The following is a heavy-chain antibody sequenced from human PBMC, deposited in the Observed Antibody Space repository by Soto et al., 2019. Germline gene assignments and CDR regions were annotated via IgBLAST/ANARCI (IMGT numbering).Heavy chain of an antibody. CDR2: IYYSGGT. Sequence: SETLSLTCTVSGGSISSGGYFWNWIRQHPGKGLEWIGYIYYSGGTYYNPSLKSRVTISVDTSKNQFSLKLSSVTAADTAVYYCARAAPRYCSGGSCYSGGDYWGQGTLVTVSS. D-gene: IGHD2-15*01. CDR1: GGSISSGGYF. CDR3: ARAAPRYCSGGSCYSGGDY. J-gene: IGHJ4*02. V-gene: IGHV4-31*03.